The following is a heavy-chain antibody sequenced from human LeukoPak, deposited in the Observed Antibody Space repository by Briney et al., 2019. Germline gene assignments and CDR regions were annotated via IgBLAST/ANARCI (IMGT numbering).Heavy chain of an antibody. CDR1: AYTFTNYY. V-gene: IGHV1-2*02. CDR3: ASGSSSDY. Sequence: ASVKVSCKTSAYTFTNYYMHWVRQVPGQGLEWLGWIHPNSGGTNYAQKFQGRVTMTRDTSVNTAYMELSSLTSDDTAVYYCASGSSSDYWGQGTLVTVSS. J-gene: IGHJ4*02. CDR2: IHPNSGGT. D-gene: IGHD6-6*01.